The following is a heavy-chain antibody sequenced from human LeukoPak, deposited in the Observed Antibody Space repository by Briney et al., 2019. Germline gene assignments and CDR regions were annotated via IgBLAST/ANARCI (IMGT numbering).Heavy chain of an antibody. CDR2: ISASGGAT. V-gene: IGHV3-23*01. Sequence: GGSLRLSRAASGFTFTSYGMNWVRQAPGKGLEWVSGISASGGATYYAGSVKGRFTISRDNSNNTLCLQMNSLRAEDTAIYYCAKDSRGGYSYGPTLDYWGQGALVTVSS. CDR3: AKDSRGGYSYGPTLDY. D-gene: IGHD5-18*01. J-gene: IGHJ4*02. CDR1: GFTFTSYG.